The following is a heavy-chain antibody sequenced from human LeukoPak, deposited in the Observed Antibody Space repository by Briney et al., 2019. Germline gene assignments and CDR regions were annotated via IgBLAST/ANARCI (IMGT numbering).Heavy chain of an antibody. CDR3: AANFDY. Sequence: GSLRLSCAASGFTFSNYGMHWVRQAPGKGLEWVAVIWYDGSNKYYIDSVKGRFTISRDNSKNTLYLQMNSLRAEDTAVYYCAANFDYWGQGTLVTVSS. CDR2: IWYDGSNK. CDR1: GFTFSNYG. J-gene: IGHJ4*02. V-gene: IGHV3-33*01.